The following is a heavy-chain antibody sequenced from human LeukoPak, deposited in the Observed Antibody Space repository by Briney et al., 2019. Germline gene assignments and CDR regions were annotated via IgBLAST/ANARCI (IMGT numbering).Heavy chain of an antibody. CDR3: ARVRVTGGLLFDY. CDR1: GFTFSTYS. D-gene: IGHD3-10*01. CDR2: ISSSSAYI. Sequence: GGSLRLSCAASGFTFSTYSMNWVRQAPGKGLEWVSSISSSSAYIYYADSVKGRFTISRDNSKNTLYLQMNSLRAEDTAVYYCARVRVTGGLLFDYWGQGTLVTVSS. V-gene: IGHV3-21*01. J-gene: IGHJ4*02.